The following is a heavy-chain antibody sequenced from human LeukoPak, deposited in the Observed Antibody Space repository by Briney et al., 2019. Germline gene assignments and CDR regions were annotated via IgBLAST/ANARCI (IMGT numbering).Heavy chain of an antibody. CDR1: GFIVSSNN. J-gene: IGHJ4*02. D-gene: IGHD1-26*01. CDR2: IYSGGST. Sequence: GGSLRLSCAASGFIVSSNNMTWVRQAPGKGLEWVSVIYSGGSTYYADSVKGRFTISRGNSKNTLYLQMNSLRAEDTAVYYCARLRGGTYFDYWGQGTLVTVSS. V-gene: IGHV3-66*01. CDR3: ARLRGGTYFDY.